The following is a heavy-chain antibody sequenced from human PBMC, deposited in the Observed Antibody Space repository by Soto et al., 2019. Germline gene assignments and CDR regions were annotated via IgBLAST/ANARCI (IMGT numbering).Heavy chain of an antibody. V-gene: IGHV3-74*01. CDR1: GFTFSNYW. D-gene: IGHD6-19*01. J-gene: IGHJ6*03. CDR2: INSDGGTT. Sequence: GGSLRLSCAASGFTFSNYWIHWVRQAPGKGLVWLSRINSDGGTTNYADSVKGRFTISRDNAKNTLSLQMNSLGAEDTAVYYGERGDSGYYYMDVWGKGTTVPVSS. CDR3: ERGDSGYYYMDV.